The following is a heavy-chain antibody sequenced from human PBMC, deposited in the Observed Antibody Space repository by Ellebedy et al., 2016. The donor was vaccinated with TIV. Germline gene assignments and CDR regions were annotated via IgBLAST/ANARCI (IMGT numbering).Heavy chain of an antibody. D-gene: IGHD2-15*01. V-gene: IGHV3-7*01. CDR3: ARDGYCSGGTCYSAFAEFDP. CDR1: GFTFSTYW. J-gene: IGHJ5*02. CDR2: IREDGSDK. Sequence: GESLKISCAASGFTFSTYWMSWVRQAPGKGLEWVANIREDGSDKYYVDSVKGRFTIYRDNAKSSLYLQMNSLRAEDTAVYYCARDGYCSGGTCYSAFAEFDPWGQGTLVTVSS.